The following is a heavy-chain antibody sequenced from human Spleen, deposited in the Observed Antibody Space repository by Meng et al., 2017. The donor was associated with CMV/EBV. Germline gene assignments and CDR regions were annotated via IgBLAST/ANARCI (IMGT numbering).Heavy chain of an antibody. CDR1: GFTFSSYE. CDR2: ISSSSSYI. CDR3: ASVKIVVVPAAMGAFDI. D-gene: IGHD2-2*01. V-gene: IGHV3-21*01. Sequence: GESLKISCAASGFTFSSYEMNWVRQAPGKGLEWVSSISSSSSYIHYADSVKGRFTISRDNAKNSLYLQMNSLRAEDTAVYYCASVKIVVVPAAMGAFDIWGQGTMVTVSS. J-gene: IGHJ3*02.